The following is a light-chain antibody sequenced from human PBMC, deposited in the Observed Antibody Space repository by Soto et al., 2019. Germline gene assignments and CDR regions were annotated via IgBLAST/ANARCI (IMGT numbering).Light chain of an antibody. CDR1: SSNIGSNT. J-gene: IGLJ2*01. V-gene: IGLV1-44*01. CDR3: AAWDDSLSGYVV. CDR2: SNN. Sequence: QSVLTQPPSASGTPGQRVTISCSGSSSNIGSNTVNWYQHLPGTAPKLLIYSNNQRPSGVPDRFSGSKSGTSASLAISGLQSEDEADYYCAAWDDSLSGYVVFGGGTKLTVL.